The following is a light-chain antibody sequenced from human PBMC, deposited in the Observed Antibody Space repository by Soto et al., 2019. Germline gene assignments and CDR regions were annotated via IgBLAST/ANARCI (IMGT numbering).Light chain of an antibody. V-gene: IGKV3D-20*02. Sequence: IVLTQSPGTLSLSPGERATLSCRASQSITSNYLAWYQQKPGQAPRTLIFGATTRATGIPDRFTGSGSGTEFTLTISSLEPEDFAVYYCQQRNNWPLTFGGGTKVDIK. J-gene: IGKJ4*01. CDR1: QSITSNY. CDR2: GAT. CDR3: QQRNNWPLT.